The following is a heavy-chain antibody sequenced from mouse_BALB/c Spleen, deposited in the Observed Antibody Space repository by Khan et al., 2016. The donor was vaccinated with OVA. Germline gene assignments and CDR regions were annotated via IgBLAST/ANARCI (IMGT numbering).Heavy chain of an antibody. J-gene: IGHJ3*01. CDR2: INPSTDYT. CDR1: GYTFTSYW. D-gene: IGHD1-1*01. Sequence: QVQQSGAELAKPGASVKMSCKASGYTFTSYWMHWVKQRPGQGLEWIGYINPSTDYTEYNEKFKDKATLTADKSSSTAYMQLSILTTEDSAVYYCANHGSSSAWFTYWGQGTLVAVSA. V-gene: IGHV1-7*01. CDR3: ANHGSSSAWFTY.